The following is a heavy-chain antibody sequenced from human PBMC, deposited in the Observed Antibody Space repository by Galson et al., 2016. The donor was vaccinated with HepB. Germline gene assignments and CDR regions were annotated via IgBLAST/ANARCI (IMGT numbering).Heavy chain of an antibody. CDR3: ARDPVPVTGRNFDS. Sequence: ETLSLTCAVSGGSINTEDWWNWVRQPPGKGLEWIGDIHRSGTTNYNPSLKSRVTISVDKSKNQFSLNLSSVTAADTAVYYCARDPVPVTGRNFDSWGQGTLVTVSS. V-gene: IGHV4-4*02. CDR2: IHRSGTT. CDR1: GGSINTEDW. D-gene: IGHD6-19*01. J-gene: IGHJ4*02.